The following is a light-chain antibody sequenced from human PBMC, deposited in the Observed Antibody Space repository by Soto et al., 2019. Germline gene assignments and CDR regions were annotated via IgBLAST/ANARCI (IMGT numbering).Light chain of an antibody. CDR3: HQRQSWPRT. CDR2: LTS. V-gene: IGKV3-11*01. J-gene: IGKJ1*01. Sequence: EIVLTQSPATLSAFPGDRVTLSCGASQALNTRLAWYRHKPGQAPRLLIYLTSNRAAGVPARFSAWGSETDFTLTISDVEPEDFEVYYCHQRQSWPRTFGQGTKVDTK. CDR1: QALNTR.